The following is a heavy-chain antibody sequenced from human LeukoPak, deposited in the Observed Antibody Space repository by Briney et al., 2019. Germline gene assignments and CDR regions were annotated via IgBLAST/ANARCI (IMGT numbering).Heavy chain of an antibody. CDR3: AGDQSSVYATDVDAFDV. V-gene: IGHV4-30-2*01. J-gene: IGHJ3*01. D-gene: IGHD2-8*01. CDR2: IYHSGSN. Sequence: SETLSLTCTVSGGSISSGGYYWSWIRQPPGKGLEWIVYIYHSGSNYDNPSLKSRVTVSVDRTKNQFPLKLSSVTAADTAVYYCAGDQSSVYATDVDAFDVWGQGTMVTVSA. CDR1: GGSISSGGYY.